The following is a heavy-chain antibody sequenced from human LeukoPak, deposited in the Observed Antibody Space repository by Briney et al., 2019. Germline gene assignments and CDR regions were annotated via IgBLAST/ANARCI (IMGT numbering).Heavy chain of an antibody. CDR3: AKRVPYSSSSVYFDF. J-gene: IGHJ4*02. CDR2: ISDGGSDT. V-gene: IGHV3-23*01. Sequence: PGGSLRLSCAASGFTFSSYGMNWVRQAPGKGLEWVSAISDGGSDTFYADSVKGRFAISRDNSKNTLFLQMNSLRAEDTAVYYCAKRVPYSSSSVYFDFWGQGTLVIVSS. CDR1: GFTFSSYG. D-gene: IGHD6-6*01.